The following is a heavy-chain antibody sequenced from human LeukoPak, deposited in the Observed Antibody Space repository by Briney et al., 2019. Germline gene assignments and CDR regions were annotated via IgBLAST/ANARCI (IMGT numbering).Heavy chain of an antibody. CDR3: ARDLPFQH. CDR2: TYSGGST. J-gene: IGHJ1*01. Sequence: GGSLRLSCAASGFTVRSNYMSWVRQAPGKGLEWVSVTYSGGSTYYADSVKGRFTISRDNSKNTLYLQMNSLRAEDTAVYYCARDLPFQHWGQGTLVTVSS. V-gene: IGHV3-66*01. CDR1: GFTVRSNY.